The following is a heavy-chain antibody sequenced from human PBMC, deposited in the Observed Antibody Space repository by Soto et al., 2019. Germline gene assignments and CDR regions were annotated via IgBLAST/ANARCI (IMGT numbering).Heavy chain of an antibody. CDR3: ARGYHVDTVVRLNWFDP. V-gene: IGHV3-21*01. Sequence: GGSLRLSCAASGFTFSSYSMNWVRQAPGKGLEWVSSISSSSSYIYYADSVKGRFTISRDNAKNSLYLQMNSLRAEDTAVYYCARGYHVDTVVRLNWFDPWGQGTLVTVSS. J-gene: IGHJ5*02. CDR2: ISSSSSYI. CDR1: GFTFSSYS. D-gene: IGHD5-18*01.